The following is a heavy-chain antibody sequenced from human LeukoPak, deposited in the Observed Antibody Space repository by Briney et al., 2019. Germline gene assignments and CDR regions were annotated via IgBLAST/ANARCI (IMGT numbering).Heavy chain of an antibody. V-gene: IGHV3-49*04. Sequence: PGGSLRLSCVASGFTFSSRDWMTWVRQAPGKGLEWVGFIASETYGGTAEYAASVKGRFTISRDDSKSIAYLQMNSLKTEDTAVYYCTRDQTPYYWGQGTLVTVSS. CDR3: TRDQTPYY. CDR2: IASETYGGTA. CDR1: GFTFSSRD. J-gene: IGHJ4*02.